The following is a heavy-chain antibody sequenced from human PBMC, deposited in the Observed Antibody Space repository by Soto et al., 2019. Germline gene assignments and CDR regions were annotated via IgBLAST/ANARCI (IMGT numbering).Heavy chain of an antibody. V-gene: IGHV4-39*01. Sequence: ASETLSLTCTVSGGSISSSSYYWGWIRQPPGKGLEWIGSIYYSGSTYYNPSLKSRVTISVDTSKNQFSLRLNSVTAADTAVYYCARSSITPRLFMYPFDYWGQGTLVTVSS. CDR1: GGSISSSSYY. D-gene: IGHD6-6*01. CDR2: IYYSGST. CDR3: ARSSITPRLFMYPFDY. J-gene: IGHJ4*02.